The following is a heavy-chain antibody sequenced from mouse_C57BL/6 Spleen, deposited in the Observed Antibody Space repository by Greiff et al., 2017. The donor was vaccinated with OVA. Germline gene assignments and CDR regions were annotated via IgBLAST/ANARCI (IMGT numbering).Heavy chain of an antibody. CDR3: TGEYYFDY. CDR1: GFTFSNYW. CDR2: IRLKSDNYAT. Sequence: EVKLLESGGGLVQPGGSMKLSCVASGFTFSNYWMNWVRQSPEKGLEWVAQIRLKSDNYATHYAESVKGRFTISRDDSKSSVYLQMNNLRAEDTGIYYCTGEYYFDYWGQGTTLTVSS. V-gene: IGHV6-3*01. J-gene: IGHJ2*01.